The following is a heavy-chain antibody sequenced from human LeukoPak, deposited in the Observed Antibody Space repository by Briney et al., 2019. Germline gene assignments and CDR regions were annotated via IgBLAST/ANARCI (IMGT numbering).Heavy chain of an antibody. J-gene: IGHJ3*02. CDR3: ARDRYYYDSSGYYYRSDDAFDI. CDR2: IYYSGST. V-gene: IGHV4-59*01. D-gene: IGHD3-22*01. Sequence: PSETLSLTCTVSGGSISSYYWSWIRQPPGKGLEWIGYIYYSGSTNYNPSLKSRVTISVDTSKNQFSPKLSSVTAADTAVYYCARDRYYYDSSGYYYRSDDAFDIWGQGTMVTVSS. CDR1: GGSISSYY.